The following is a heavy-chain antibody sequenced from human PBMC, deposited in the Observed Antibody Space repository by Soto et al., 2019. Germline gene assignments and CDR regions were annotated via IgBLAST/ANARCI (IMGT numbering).Heavy chain of an antibody. CDR2: ISTTGGST. Sequence: DVQLLESGGSLVQPGGSLRLSCAASGFTFNAYSLSWVRQAPGKGLEWVSAISTTGGSTYYADSVKGRFTISRDNAQNTLSLQMSSLRAEDTAVYFCARPVGSTYSFRYWGQGTLVTVSS. J-gene: IGHJ4*02. D-gene: IGHD3-10*01. CDR3: ARPVGSTYSFRY. V-gene: IGHV3-23*01. CDR1: GFTFNAYS.